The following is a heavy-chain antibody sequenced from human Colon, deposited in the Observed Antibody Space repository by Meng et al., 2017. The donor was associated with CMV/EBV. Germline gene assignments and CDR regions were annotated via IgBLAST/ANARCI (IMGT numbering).Heavy chain of an antibody. J-gene: IGHJ4*02. CDR2: ISSSSSYI. V-gene: IGHV3-21*01. CDR1: GFTFSSYS. CDR3: ARATGATTWASGY. D-gene: IGHD4-23*01. Sequence: GSLRLSCAASGFTFSSYSMNWVRQAPGKGLEWVSSISSSSSYIYYADSVKGRFTISRDNAKNSLYLQMNSLRAEDTAVYYCARATGATTWASGYWGQGTLVTVSS.